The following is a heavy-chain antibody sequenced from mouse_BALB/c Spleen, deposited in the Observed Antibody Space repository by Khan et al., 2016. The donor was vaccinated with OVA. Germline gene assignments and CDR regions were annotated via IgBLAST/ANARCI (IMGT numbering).Heavy chain of an antibody. CDR3: AREEYPNYVDY. V-gene: IGHV4-1*02. Sequence: VKLLESGGGLVQPGGSLKLSCAASGFDFSRYWMSWVRQAPGKGLEWIGEINPDSSTINYTPSLKDKFIISRDNAKNTLYLQMNKVRSEDTALYYGAREEYPNYVDYWGQGTTLTVSS. CDR2: INPDSSTI. CDR1: GFDFSRYW. J-gene: IGHJ2*01.